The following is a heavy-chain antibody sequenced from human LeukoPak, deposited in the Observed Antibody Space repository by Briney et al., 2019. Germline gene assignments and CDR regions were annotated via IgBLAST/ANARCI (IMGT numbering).Heavy chain of an antibody. CDR1: GFTFSSYW. CDR2: IKSKTDGGTT. V-gene: IGHV3-15*01. CDR3: TTDRYCSGGSCYSQD. J-gene: IGHJ1*01. Sequence: GGSLRLSCAASGFTFSSYWMSWVRQAPGKGLEWVGRIKSKTDGGTTAYAAPVKGRFTFSRDDSKNTLYLQMNSLKTEDTAVYYCTTDRYCSGGSCYSQDWGQGTLVTVSS. D-gene: IGHD2-15*01.